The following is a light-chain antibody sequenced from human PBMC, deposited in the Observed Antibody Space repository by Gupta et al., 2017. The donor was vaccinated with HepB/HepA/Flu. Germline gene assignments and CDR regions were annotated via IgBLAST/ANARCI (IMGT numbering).Light chain of an antibody. CDR1: QSVSSY. CDR3: QQRSNWIT. J-gene: IGKJ5*01. Sequence: EIVLTQSPATLSLSPGERATLSCRASQSVSSYLAWYHQKPGQAPRLLIYDASNRATGIPDRFSGSGSGTDFTLTSSSREPEDCAVYYCQQRSNWITFGQGTRLEIK. V-gene: IGKV3-11*01. CDR2: DAS.